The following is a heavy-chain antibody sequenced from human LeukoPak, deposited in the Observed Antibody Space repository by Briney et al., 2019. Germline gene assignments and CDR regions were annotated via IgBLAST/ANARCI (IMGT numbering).Heavy chain of an antibody. V-gene: IGHV1-69*05. Sequence: GASVKVSFKSSGCTFSRNDISWVRQAPGQGLEWMGGIMPLFGTAKNAQKYQGRVTITTDKSTSTAYMEQRRLRSEDTAVYYWARVIGVVRANNYFDYWGREPWSPSPQ. CDR2: IMPLFGTA. J-gene: IGHJ4*02. CDR3: ARVIGVVRANNYFDY. CDR1: GCTFSRND. D-gene: IGHD3-10*01.